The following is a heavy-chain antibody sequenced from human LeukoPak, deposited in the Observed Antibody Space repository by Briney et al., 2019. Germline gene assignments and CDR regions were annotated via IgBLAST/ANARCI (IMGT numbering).Heavy chain of an antibody. CDR2: IKQDESEK. Sequence: GGSLRLSCVASGFSFKSNWMTWVRQAPGKGLEWVANIKQDESEKYYVDSVKGRFTISRDNAKNSLFLQMDSLRADDTAVYYCVRPGGNGWYDLDYWGQGTLVTVSS. D-gene: IGHD6-19*01. CDR1: GFSFKSNW. V-gene: IGHV3-7*01. CDR3: VRPGGNGWYDLDY. J-gene: IGHJ4*02.